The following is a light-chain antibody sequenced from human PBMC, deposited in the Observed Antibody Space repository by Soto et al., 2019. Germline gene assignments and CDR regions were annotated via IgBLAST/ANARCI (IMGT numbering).Light chain of an antibody. J-gene: IGLJ1*01. CDR3: QSYDSSLSTYV. CDR2: GNS. Sequence: VLTQPPSVSGAPGQRDTISCTGSSSNIGAGYDVHWYQQFPGTAPKLLIFGNSDRPSGVPDRFSGSKSGTSASLAITGLQAEDEADYFCQSYDSSLSTYVFGTGTKVTVL. V-gene: IGLV1-40*01. CDR1: SSNIGAGYD.